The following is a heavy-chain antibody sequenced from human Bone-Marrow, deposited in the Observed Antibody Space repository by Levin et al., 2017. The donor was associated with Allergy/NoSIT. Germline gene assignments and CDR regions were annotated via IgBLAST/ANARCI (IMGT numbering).Heavy chain of an antibody. CDR3: ARLGYCSTNTCKGDWFDP. D-gene: IGHD2-2*01. J-gene: IGHJ5*02. CDR2: IGRSGDTI. V-gene: IGHV3-11*01. Sequence: GESLKISCAASGFTFSDYYMSWIRQAPGKGLEWVSYIGRSGDTIYYADSVKGRFTISRDNAKNSLYLQMNSLRAEDTAVYYCARLGYCSTNTCKGDWFDPWGQGTLVTVSS. CDR1: GFTFSDYY.